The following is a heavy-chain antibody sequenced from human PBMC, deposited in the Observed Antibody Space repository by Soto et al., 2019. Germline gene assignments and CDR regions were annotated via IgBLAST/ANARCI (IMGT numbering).Heavy chain of an antibody. CDR3: ARDWGLRAYCGGDCYSRQDHAFDI. CDR1: GGTFSSYA. D-gene: IGHD2-21*02. Sequence: QVQLVQSGAEVKKPGSSVKVSCKASGGTFSSYAISWVRQAPGQGLEWMGGIIPIFGTANYAQKFQGRVTITADKSTSTAYMELSSLRSEDTAVYYCARDWGLRAYCGGDCYSRQDHAFDIWGQGTMVTVSS. J-gene: IGHJ3*02. CDR2: IIPIFGTA. V-gene: IGHV1-69*06.